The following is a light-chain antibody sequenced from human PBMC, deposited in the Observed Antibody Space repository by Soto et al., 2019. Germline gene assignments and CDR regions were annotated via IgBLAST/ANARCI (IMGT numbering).Light chain of an antibody. CDR3: QQYNDWPLT. Sequence: IVMTQSPATLSVSPGERATLSCRASQSISSSLAWYQQRPGQPPRLLIYGASTRATGIPARFSGTGSGTEFTLTISSLQSEDFALYYCQQYNDWPLTFGQGTKVDIK. CDR2: GAS. V-gene: IGKV3-15*01. CDR1: QSISSS. J-gene: IGKJ1*01.